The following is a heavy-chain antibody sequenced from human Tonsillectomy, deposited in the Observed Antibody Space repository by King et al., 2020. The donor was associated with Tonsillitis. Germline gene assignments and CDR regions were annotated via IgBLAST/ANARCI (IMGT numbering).Heavy chain of an antibody. CDR2: IIPILGIA. J-gene: IGHJ6*02. Sequence: QLVQSGAEVKKPGSSVKVSCKASGGTFSSYAISWVRQAPGQGLEWMGRIIPILGIANYAQKFQGRVTITADKSTSTAYMELSSLRSEDTAVYYCARDLLRFLEWQIKDYYYGMDVWGQGTTVTVSS. V-gene: IGHV1-69*09. CDR3: ARDLLRFLEWQIKDYYYGMDV. CDR1: GGTFSSYA. D-gene: IGHD3-3*01.